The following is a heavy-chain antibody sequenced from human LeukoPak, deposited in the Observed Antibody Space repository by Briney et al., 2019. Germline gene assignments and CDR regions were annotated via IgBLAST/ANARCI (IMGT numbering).Heavy chain of an antibody. CDR1: GFTFSSYN. CDR2: ISSSSSTI. J-gene: IGHJ4*02. V-gene: IGHV3-48*02. D-gene: IGHD6-6*01. CDR3: AREYSSSSGSVSDY. Sequence: GGSLRLSCAASGFTFSSYNMNWVRQAPGKGREWVSYISSSSSTIYYADSVKGRFTISRDNAKNSLYLLMNSLRDEDTAVYYCAREYSSSSGSVSDYWGQGTLVTVSS.